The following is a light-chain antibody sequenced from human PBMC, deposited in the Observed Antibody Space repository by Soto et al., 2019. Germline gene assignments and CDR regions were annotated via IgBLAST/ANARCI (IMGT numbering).Light chain of an antibody. CDR2: DAY. J-gene: IGKJ1*01. V-gene: IGKV1-5*01. CDR1: QTISTW. Sequence: DIQMTHYPSTLSASVGDRVTITCLDSQTISTWLAWYQQKPGKAPKLLIYDAYTLQTGVPSRFSGSGSGTEFTLTISSLQPEDFATYYCQQYDSYAQTCGQGSKVELK. CDR3: QQYDSYAQT.